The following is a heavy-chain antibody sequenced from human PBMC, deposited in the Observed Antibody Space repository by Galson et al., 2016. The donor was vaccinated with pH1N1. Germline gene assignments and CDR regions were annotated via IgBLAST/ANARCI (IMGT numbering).Heavy chain of an antibody. Sequence: SLRLSCAASGFSFRFYGMHWVRQAPGKGLEWVAVISYDGRETSSADSVKGRFTISRDNSRNTLYLQMYSLKTEDTAVYYCAKVLHSSGWYYKAPSTFDIWGQGTMVTVSS. D-gene: IGHD6-19*01. J-gene: IGHJ3*02. CDR3: AKVLHSSGWYYKAPSTFDI. CDR1: GFSFRFYG. CDR2: ISYDGRET. V-gene: IGHV3-30*18.